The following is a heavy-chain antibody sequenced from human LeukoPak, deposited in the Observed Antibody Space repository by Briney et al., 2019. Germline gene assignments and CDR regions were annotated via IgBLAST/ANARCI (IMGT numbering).Heavy chain of an antibody. V-gene: IGHV3-74*01. CDR2: VYSDGSST. Sequence: GGALILSCVDTGFTFSSYWRHGVRAAPGGGLVWVSRVYSDGSSTSYADSVQGRFTISRDNAKNTLYLQMNSLRAEDTAVYYCARATVTSSEDYWGQGTLVTVSS. J-gene: IGHJ4*02. D-gene: IGHD4-17*01. CDR1: GFTFSSYW. CDR3: ARATVTSSEDY.